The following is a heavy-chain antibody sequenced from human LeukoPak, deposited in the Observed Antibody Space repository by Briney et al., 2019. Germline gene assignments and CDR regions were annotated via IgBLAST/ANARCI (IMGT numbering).Heavy chain of an antibody. J-gene: IGHJ4*02. CDR3: ARDRPGGSSLDY. V-gene: IGHV4-59*01. Sequence: SETLSLTCAVYGGSFCGYYWSWIRQPPGKGLEWIGYIYYTGSTNYNPSLKSRVTISVDTSKNQFSLKLSSVTAADTAVYYCARDRPGGSSLDYWGQGTLVTVSS. D-gene: IGHD6-13*01. CDR1: GGSFCGYY. CDR2: IYYTGST.